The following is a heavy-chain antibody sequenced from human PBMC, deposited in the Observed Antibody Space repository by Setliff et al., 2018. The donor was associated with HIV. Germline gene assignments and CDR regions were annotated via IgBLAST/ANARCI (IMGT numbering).Heavy chain of an antibody. J-gene: IGHJ4*02. D-gene: IGHD2-21*02. CDR3: AILGRRYCNHYTASCYETAGGDSDLKTSDY. CDR2: ILPLLNSP. V-gene: IGHV1-69*13. CDR1: GGDFRNYA. Sequence: ASVKVSCKASGGDFRNYAISWVRQAPGQGLEWVAGILPLLNSPNFAQRFEGRVTLTADETTRTVYMDFTSLRPDDTAVYYCAILGRRYCNHYTASCYETAGGDSDLKTSDYWGPGTLVTVSS.